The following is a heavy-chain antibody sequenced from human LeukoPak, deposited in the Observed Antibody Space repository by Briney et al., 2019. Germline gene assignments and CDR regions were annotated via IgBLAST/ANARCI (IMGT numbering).Heavy chain of an antibody. Sequence: PSETLSLTCTVSGYSISSGYYWGWIRQPPGKGLDWIGNFYHSGSTYYTPSLKSRVPISLETSKTQFSLKMTSGTAADTPVYYGPRHRGVCPPYVAFDIWGQGTMVTVSS. D-gene: IGHD2-8*01. CDR1: GYSISSGYY. V-gene: IGHV4-38-2*02. CDR2: FYHSGST. CDR3: PRHRGVCPPYVAFDI. J-gene: IGHJ3*02.